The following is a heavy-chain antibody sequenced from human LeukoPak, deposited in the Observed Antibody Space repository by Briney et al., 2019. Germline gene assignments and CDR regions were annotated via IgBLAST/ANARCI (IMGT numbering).Heavy chain of an antibody. Sequence: SETLSLTCTVSGASISSYYWSWIRQPPGKGLEWIGYIYYSGSTNYNPSLKSRVTISVDTSKNQFSLKLSSVTTADTAVYYCARAPSYSGSYYADYWGQGTLVTVSS. D-gene: IGHD1-26*01. CDR3: ARAPSYSGSYYADY. V-gene: IGHV4-59*01. CDR1: GASISSYY. CDR2: IYYSGST. J-gene: IGHJ4*02.